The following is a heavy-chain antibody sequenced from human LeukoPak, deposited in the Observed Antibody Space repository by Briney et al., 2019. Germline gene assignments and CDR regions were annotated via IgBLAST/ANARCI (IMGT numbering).Heavy chain of an antibody. V-gene: IGHV3-23*01. D-gene: IGHD6-13*01. CDR2: ISGSGGST. CDR3: AKVGSSSWYSFDY. Sequence: PGGSLRLSCAASGFTFSSYAMSWVRLAPGRGLEWVSAISGSGGSTYYADSVKGRFTISRDNSKNTLYLQMNSLRAEDTAVYYCAKVGSSSWYSFDYWGQGTLVTVSS. J-gene: IGHJ4*02. CDR1: GFTFSSYA.